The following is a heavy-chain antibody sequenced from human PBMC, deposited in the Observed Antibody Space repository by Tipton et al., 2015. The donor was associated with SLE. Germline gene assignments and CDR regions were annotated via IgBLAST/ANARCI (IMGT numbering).Heavy chain of an antibody. CDR2: ILYSGST. Sequence: TLSLTCTVSDGSIRSSAYYWAWIRQPPGKGLQWIATILYSGSTYYNASLKSRVTISVDTSKNQFSLKLSSVTAADTAVYYCARHRREQVDPPYYFDYWGQGTLVTVSS. CDR3: ARHRREQVDPPYYFDY. V-gene: IGHV4-39*07. D-gene: IGHD6-13*01. J-gene: IGHJ4*02. CDR1: DGSIRSSAYY.